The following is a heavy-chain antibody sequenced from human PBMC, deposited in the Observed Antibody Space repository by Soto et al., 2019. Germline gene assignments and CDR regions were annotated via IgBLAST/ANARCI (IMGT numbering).Heavy chain of an antibody. J-gene: IGHJ4*02. V-gene: IGHV3-7*01. CDR3: ASQNYDFWSGSPIFEY. D-gene: IGHD3-3*01. Sequence: GGSLRLSCAASGFTFSSYWMSWVRQAPGKGLEWVANIKQDGSEKYYVDSVKGRFTISRDNAKNSLYLQMNSLRAEDTAVYYCASQNYDFWSGSPIFEYWGQGTLVTVSS. CDR1: GFTFSSYW. CDR2: IKQDGSEK.